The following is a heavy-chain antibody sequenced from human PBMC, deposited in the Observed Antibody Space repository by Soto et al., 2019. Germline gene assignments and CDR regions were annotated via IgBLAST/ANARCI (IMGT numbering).Heavy chain of an antibody. J-gene: IGHJ4*02. D-gene: IGHD6-19*01. CDR2: IFASDGST. CDR1: GFIFSRCS. Sequence: PGGSLRLSCAASGFIFSRCSMSWVRQAPGKGLEWVSLIFASDGSTYYADSLKGRFTISRDNSKNTLYLQMNSLRADDTAMYYCAKISSGHDYFDSWGQGTLVTVSS. V-gene: IGHV3-23*01. CDR3: AKISSGHDYFDS.